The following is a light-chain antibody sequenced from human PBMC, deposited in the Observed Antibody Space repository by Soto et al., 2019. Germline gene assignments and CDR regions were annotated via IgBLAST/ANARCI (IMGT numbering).Light chain of an antibody. CDR3: QQGKSFPFT. Sequence: IQMTQSASSVSAFVGDTVTLSCQTSHGVSGWLAWYQQKPGKAPTLLIYTVSNLQSGVPSRFSGSGSGTDFSLTITILQPEDFATYFRQQGKSFPFTFGPGTKVEVK. CDR2: TVS. J-gene: IGKJ3*01. V-gene: IGKV1-12*01. CDR1: HGVSGW.